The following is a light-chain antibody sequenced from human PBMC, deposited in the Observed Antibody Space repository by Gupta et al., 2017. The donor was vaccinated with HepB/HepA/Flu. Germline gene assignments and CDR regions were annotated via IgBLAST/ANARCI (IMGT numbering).Light chain of an antibody. CDR1: QGSSSW. V-gene: IGKV1-12*01. CDR2: AAS. CDR3: QQANSFPWT. J-gene: IGKJ1*01. Sequence: DIQMTQSPSSVSASVGDRVTITCRASQGSSSWLAWYQQKPGNAPKLLIYAASSLQSGVPSRFSGSGSGTDFTLTISSVQPEDFATYYCQQANSFPWTFGQGTKVEIK.